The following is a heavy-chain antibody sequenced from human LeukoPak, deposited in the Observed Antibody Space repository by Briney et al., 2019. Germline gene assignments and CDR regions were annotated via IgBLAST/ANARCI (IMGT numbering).Heavy chain of an antibody. J-gene: IGHJ6*03. CDR3: ARQRSGSYQYYYYYYYMDV. CDR1: GGSFSGYY. CDR2: INHSGST. Sequence: SETLSLTCAVYGGSFSGYYWSWIRQPPGKGLEWIGEINHSGSTNYNPSLKSRVTISVDTSKNQFSLKLSSVTAADTAVYYCARQRSGSYQYYYYYYYMDVWGKGTTVTISS. D-gene: IGHD1-26*01. V-gene: IGHV4-34*01.